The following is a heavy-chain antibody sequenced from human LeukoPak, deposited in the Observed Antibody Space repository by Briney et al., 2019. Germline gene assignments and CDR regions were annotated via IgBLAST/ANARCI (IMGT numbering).Heavy chain of an antibody. Sequence: PSETLSLTCTVSGGSISSYYWSWIRQPPGKGLEWIGYIYYSGSTNYNPSLKSRVTISVDTSKNQFSLKLSSVTAADTAVYYCARDSPDCSGGSCYSGWGQGTLVTVSS. V-gene: IGHV4-59*01. J-gene: IGHJ4*02. CDR2: IYYSGST. D-gene: IGHD2-15*01. CDR1: GGSISSYY. CDR3: ARDSPDCSGGSCYSG.